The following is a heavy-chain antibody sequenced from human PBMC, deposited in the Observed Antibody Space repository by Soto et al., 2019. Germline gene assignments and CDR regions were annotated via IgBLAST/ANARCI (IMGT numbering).Heavy chain of an antibody. Sequence: VQLVESGGGVVQPGRSLRLSCAASGFTFTDSPMHWVRQAPGKGLEWLAVISYDGNSDYYADSVKGRFTISRDNTGNTLYLHMHSLRDEDTAVYYGARDYRDDYYAVLSGRFDYWGQGTLVTVSS. CDR2: ISYDGNSD. CDR3: ARDYRDDYYAVLSGRFDY. J-gene: IGHJ4*02. CDR1: GFTFTDSP. D-gene: IGHD3-3*01. V-gene: IGHV3-30*14.